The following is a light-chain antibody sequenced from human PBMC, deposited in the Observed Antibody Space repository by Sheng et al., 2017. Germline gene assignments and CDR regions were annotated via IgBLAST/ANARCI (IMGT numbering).Light chain of an antibody. V-gene: IGKV1-39*01. CDR1: QSISSY. CDR3: QQSYRTQKT. CDR2: AAS. J-gene: IGKJ1*01. Sequence: DIQMTQSPSSLSASVGDRVTITCRASQSISSYLNWYQQKPGKAPKLLIYAASSLQSGVPSRFSGSGSGTDFTLTISSLQPEDFATYYCQQSYRTQKTFGQGTKVEIK.